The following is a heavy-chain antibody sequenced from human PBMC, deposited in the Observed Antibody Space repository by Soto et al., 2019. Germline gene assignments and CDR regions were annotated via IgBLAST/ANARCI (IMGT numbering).Heavy chain of an antibody. CDR1: GGSISSGGYY. CDR2: IYYSGST. D-gene: IGHD2-21*02. Sequence: PSETLSLTCTVSGGSISSGGYYWSWIRQHPGKGLEWIGYIYYSGSTYYNPSLKSRVTISVDTSKNQFSLKLSSVTAADTAVYYCARDRGAYCGGDCYSVLGGMDVWGQGTTVTVSS. V-gene: IGHV4-31*03. CDR3: ARDRGAYCGGDCYSVLGGMDV. J-gene: IGHJ6*02.